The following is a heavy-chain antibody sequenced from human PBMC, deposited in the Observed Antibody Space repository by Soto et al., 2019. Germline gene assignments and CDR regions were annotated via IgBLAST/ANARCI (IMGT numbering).Heavy chain of an antibody. CDR2: IYYSGSI. V-gene: IGHV4-39*01. Sequence: SETLSLTCTVSGGSINSSTYYWGWIRQPPGEGLEWIGSIYYSGSIYYNPSLKSRLTISVDASKNQFSLKLTSVTAADTAVFYCARHRRFYYVDYWGRGTLVTVSS. CDR1: GGSINSSTYY. J-gene: IGHJ4*02. CDR3: ARHRRFYYVDY. D-gene: IGHD3-16*01.